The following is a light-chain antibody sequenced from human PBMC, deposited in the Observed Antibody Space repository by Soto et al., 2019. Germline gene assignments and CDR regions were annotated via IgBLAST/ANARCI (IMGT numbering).Light chain of an antibody. CDR3: QQHGTSPI. J-gene: IGKJ4*01. Sequence: VLTQSPGTLSLSPGERATLSCRASQAVSSILLAWYQQKPGQAPRLLIYGASSRATGIPDRFSGSGSGTDFTLTVSRLEPEDFAVYYFQQHGTSPIFGGGNKVEIK. CDR1: QAVSSIL. V-gene: IGKV3-20*01. CDR2: GAS.